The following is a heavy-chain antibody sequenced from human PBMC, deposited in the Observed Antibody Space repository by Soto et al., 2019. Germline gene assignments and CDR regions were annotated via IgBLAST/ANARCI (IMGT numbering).Heavy chain of an antibody. CDR1: GFTFSSYA. V-gene: IGHV3-23*01. J-gene: IGHJ6*02. CDR2: ISGSGGST. Sequence: GGSLRLSCAASGFTFSSYAMSWVRQAPGKGLEWVSAISGSGGSTYYADSVKGRFTISRDNSKNTLYLRMNSLRAEDTAVYYCAKERGNWNRYRYYGMDVWGQGTTVTVSS. D-gene: IGHD1-1*01. CDR3: AKERGNWNRYRYYGMDV.